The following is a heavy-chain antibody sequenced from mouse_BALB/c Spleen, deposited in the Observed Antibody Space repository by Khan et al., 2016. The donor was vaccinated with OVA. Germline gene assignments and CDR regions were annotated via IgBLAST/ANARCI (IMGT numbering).Heavy chain of an antibody. V-gene: IGHV2-3*01. CDR1: GFSLSSYG. J-gene: IGHJ4*01. D-gene: IGHD1-1*01. CDR2: ICGDGSN. Sequence: QMQLEESGPGLVAPSQSLSITCTVSGFSLSSYGVNWVRQPPGKGLEWLGVICGDGSNNYHSARISRLIISKDNYKSQVFLTLNRLQTNDTATYYCANFTPDSYAMDYWGQGTSVTVSS. CDR3: ANFTPDSYAMDY.